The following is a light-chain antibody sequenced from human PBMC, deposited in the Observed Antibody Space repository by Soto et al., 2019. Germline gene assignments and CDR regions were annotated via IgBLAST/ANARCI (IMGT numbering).Light chain of an antibody. CDR1: QGISSY. CDR3: QQLISYPLT. V-gene: IGKV1-9*01. J-gene: IGKJ5*01. CDR2: AAS. Sequence: IQLTQSPSSLSASVGDRVTITCRASQGISSYLAWYQQKPGKAPKLLIYAASTLQSGVPSRFSGSGSVTDFTLTISSLQPEDFATYYCQQLISYPLTFGQGTRLESK.